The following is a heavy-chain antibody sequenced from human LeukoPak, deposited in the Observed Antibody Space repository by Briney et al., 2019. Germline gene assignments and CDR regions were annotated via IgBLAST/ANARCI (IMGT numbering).Heavy chain of an antibody. CDR3: ASLSAAADNWFDP. CDR1: GGSFSGYY. Sequence: PSETLSLTCAVYGGSFSGYYWSWIRQPPGKGLEWIGEINHSGSTNYNPSLKSRVTISVDTSKNQFSLKLSSVTAADTAVYYCASLSAAADNWFDPWGQGTLVTVSS. D-gene: IGHD6-13*01. V-gene: IGHV4-34*01. CDR2: INHSGST. J-gene: IGHJ5*02.